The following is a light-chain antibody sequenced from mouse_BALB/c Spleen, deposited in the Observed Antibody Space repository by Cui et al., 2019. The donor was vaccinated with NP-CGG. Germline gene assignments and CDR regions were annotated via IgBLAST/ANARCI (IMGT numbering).Light chain of an antibody. Sequence: QAVVTHASALTTSPGETVTLTCRSSTGAVTTSNYANWVQEKPDHLFTGLIGGTNNRVPGVPARFSGSLIGDKAVLTITGAQTEDEAIYFCALWYSNHWVFGGGTKLTVL. V-gene: IGLV1*01. J-gene: IGLJ1*01. CDR2: GTN. CDR1: TGAVTTSNY. CDR3: ALWYSNHWV.